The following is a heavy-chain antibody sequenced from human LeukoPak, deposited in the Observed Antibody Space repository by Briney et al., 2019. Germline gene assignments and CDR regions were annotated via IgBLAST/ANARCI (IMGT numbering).Heavy chain of an antibody. J-gene: IGHJ4*02. CDR1: GYTLTELS. Sequence: ASVKVSCKVSGYTLTELSMHWVRQAPGKGLEWMGGFDPEDGETIYAQKFQGRVTMTEDTSTDTAYMELSSLRSEDTAVYYCATSEYYYGSGNPDYWGQGTLVTVSS. CDR2: FDPEDGET. V-gene: IGHV1-24*01. CDR3: ATSEYYYGSGNPDY. D-gene: IGHD3-10*01.